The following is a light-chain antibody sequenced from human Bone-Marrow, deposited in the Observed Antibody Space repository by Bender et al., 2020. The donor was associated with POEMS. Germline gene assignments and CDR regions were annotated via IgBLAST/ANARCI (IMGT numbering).Light chain of an antibody. V-gene: IGLV3-21*02. CDR3: QVWDSKSDQPVI. Sequence: SSALTQPPSVSAAPGETARISCAGDLIGSDAVPWYQQKAGQAPVLVFYDEDERPSGIPERFSAYNSGNTATLIIRGVEVGDEADYYCQVWDSKSDQPVIFGGGTKLTVL. J-gene: IGLJ2*01. CDR1: LIGSDA. CDR2: DED.